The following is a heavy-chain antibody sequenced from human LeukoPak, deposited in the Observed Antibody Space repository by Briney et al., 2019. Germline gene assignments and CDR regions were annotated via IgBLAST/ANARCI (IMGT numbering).Heavy chain of an antibody. Sequence: PSETLSLTCAVYGGSFSGYYWSWIRQPPGKGLEWIGEINHSGSTNYNPSLKRRVTISVDTSKNQFSLKLSSVTAADTAVYYCARETEDDSNLTDYWGQGTLVTVSS. D-gene: IGHD3-22*01. CDR3: ARETEDDSNLTDY. CDR1: GGSFSGYY. J-gene: IGHJ4*02. CDR2: INHSGST. V-gene: IGHV4-34*01.